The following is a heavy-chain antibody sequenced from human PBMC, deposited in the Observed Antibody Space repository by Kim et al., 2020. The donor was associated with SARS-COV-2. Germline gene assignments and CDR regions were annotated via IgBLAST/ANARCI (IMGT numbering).Heavy chain of an antibody. D-gene: IGHD6-13*01. J-gene: IGHJ4*02. CDR3: ARDGRIAAAGCDY. V-gene: IGHV4-31*02. Sequence: PSLKGRVTSSVDTSKNQSSRKLSSVTAADTAVYYCARDGRIAAAGCDYWGQETLVTVSS.